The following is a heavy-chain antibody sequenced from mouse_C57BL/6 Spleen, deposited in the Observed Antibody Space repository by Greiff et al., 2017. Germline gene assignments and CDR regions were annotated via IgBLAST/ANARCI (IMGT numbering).Heavy chain of an antibody. CDR3: ARTYDGQYYYAMDD. Sequence: QVQLQQSGPELVKPGASVKISCKASGYAFSSSWMNWVKQRPGKGLEWIGRIYPGDGDTNYNGKFKGKATLTADKSSSTAYMQLSSLTSEDSAVYFCARTYDGQYYYAMDDWGQGTSVTVSS. CDR2: IYPGDGDT. D-gene: IGHD2-3*01. J-gene: IGHJ4*01. CDR1: GYAFSSSW. V-gene: IGHV1-82*01.